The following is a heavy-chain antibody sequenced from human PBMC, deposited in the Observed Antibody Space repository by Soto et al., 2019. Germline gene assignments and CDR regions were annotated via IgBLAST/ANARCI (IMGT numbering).Heavy chain of an antibody. Sequence: GASVKVSCKASGYTFTSYDINWVRQATGQGLEWMGWMNPNSGNTGYAQKFQGRVTMTRNTSISTAYMELSSLRSEDTAVYYCARVDDYVWGSFRPWGQGTQVTVSS. J-gene: IGHJ4*02. CDR2: MNPNSGNT. V-gene: IGHV1-8*01. D-gene: IGHD3-16*02. CDR3: ARVDDYVWGSFRP. CDR1: GYTFTSYD.